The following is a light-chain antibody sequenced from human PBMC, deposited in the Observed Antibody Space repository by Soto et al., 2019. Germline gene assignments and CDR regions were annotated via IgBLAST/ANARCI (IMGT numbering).Light chain of an antibody. J-gene: IGLJ1*01. CDR2: EGS. CDR3: CSYAGSSTPYV. CDR1: SSDVGSYNL. Sequence: QSALTQPASVSGSPGQSITISCTGTSSDVGSYNLVSWYQQHPGKAPKLMIYEGSKRPSGVSNRFSGSKSGNTSSLTISGLQAVDEGDYYCCSYAGSSTPYVCGTGTNVTVL. V-gene: IGLV2-23*01.